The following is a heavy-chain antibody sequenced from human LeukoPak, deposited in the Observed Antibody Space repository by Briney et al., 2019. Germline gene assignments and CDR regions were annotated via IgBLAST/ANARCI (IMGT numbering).Heavy chain of an antibody. CDR3: ARGGYSNYRHYYYGMDV. Sequence: PGGSLRLSCAASGFTFSSYEMNWVRQAPGKGLEWVSYISSSGSTIYYADSVKGRFTISRDNAKNSLYLQMNSLRAEDTAVYYCARGGYSNYRHYYYGMDVWAKGPRSPSP. CDR1: GFTFSSYE. D-gene: IGHD4-11*01. V-gene: IGHV3-48*03. CDR2: ISSSGSTI. J-gene: IGHJ6*02.